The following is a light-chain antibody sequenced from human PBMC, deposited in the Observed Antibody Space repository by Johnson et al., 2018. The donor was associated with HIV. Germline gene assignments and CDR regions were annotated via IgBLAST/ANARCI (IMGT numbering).Light chain of an antibody. CDR2: DTD. CDR1: SSNIGNNY. CDR3: GAWDSRLSAGRYV. Sequence: QLVLTQPPSVSAAPGQKVTISCSGNSSNIGNNYVSWYQQLQGTGPKLLIYDTDKRHSGLPDRFSGSKSGTSATLGITGLQTGDEADNYCGAWDSRLSAGRYVVGSGTEVTVL. V-gene: IGLV1-51*01. J-gene: IGLJ1*01.